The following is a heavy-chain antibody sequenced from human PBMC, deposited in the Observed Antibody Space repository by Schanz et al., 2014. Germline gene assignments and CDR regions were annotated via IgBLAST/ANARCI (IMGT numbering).Heavy chain of an antibody. D-gene: IGHD2-8*02. CDR1: GFTFSYYS. V-gene: IGHV3-7*01. J-gene: IGHJ3*01. CDR2: IKEDGSKK. CDR3: ARDSRYCTGVDCKGDAFDL. Sequence: EVQLLESGGGLVQPGGSLRLSCAASGFTFSYYSLNWVRQAPGKGLEWVANIKEDGSKKYYVDSVRGRFTISRDNAKNSLYLQLNSLTAEDTAVYHCARDSRYCTGVDCKGDAFDLWGQGTLVTVSS.